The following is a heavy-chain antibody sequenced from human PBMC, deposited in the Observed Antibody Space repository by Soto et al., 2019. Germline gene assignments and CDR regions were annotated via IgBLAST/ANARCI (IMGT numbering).Heavy chain of an antibody. J-gene: IGHJ4*02. V-gene: IGHV5-51*01. CDR2: IYPGDSDT. CDR3: ARHRGPIVGSTQGTRFYFDY. D-gene: IGHD2-21*01. CDR1: GYSFPTSW. Sequence: LGESLKISCEVSGYSFPTSWIAWVRQMPGKGLEWMGIIYPGDSDTRYSLSLQGQFTISADTSTNTAYVQWTSLKPSDTAMYYCARHRGPIVGSTQGTRFYFDYWGQGTLVTVSS.